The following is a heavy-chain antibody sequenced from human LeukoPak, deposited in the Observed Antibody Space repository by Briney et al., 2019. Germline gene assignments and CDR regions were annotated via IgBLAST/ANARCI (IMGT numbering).Heavy chain of an antibody. J-gene: IGHJ4*02. D-gene: IGHD6-19*01. CDR1: GFTFSSYE. V-gene: IGHV3-48*03. CDR2: ISSSGSTI. Sequence: GGSLRLSCAASGFTFSSYEMNWVRQAPGKGLEWVSYISSSGSTIYYADSVKGRFTISRDNAKNSLYLQMNSLRAEDTAAYYCARIAVAGVGDFDYWGQGTLVTVSS. CDR3: ARIAVAGVGDFDY.